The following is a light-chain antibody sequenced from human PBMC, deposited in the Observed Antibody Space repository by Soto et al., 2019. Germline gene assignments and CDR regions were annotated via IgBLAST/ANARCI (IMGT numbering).Light chain of an antibody. Sequence: EIVMTQSPATLSVSPGERATLSCRASQSVSSNLAWYQQKPGPAPRLLLYGASTRATGIPARFSGSGSGTEFTLTISSLQSEDFAVYSRQPSNNWPRTFGQGTKVEIK. J-gene: IGKJ1*01. CDR1: QSVSSN. CDR3: QPSNNWPRT. CDR2: GAS. V-gene: IGKV3-15*01.